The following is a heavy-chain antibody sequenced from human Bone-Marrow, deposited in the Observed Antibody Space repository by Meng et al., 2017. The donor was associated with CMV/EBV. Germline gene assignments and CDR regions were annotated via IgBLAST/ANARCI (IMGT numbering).Heavy chain of an antibody. Sequence: GSLRLSCTVSGGSVSSGSYYWSCIRQPPGKGLEWIGYIYYSGSTNYNPSLKSRVTISVDTSKNQFSLKLSSVTAADTAVYYCARLRRYGMDVWGQGTTVTVSS. CDR2: IYYSGST. CDR1: GGSVSSGSYY. J-gene: IGHJ6*02. V-gene: IGHV4-61*01. CDR3: ARLRRYGMDV.